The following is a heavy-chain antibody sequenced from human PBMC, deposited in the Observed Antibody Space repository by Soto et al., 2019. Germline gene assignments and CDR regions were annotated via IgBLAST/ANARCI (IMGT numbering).Heavy chain of an antibody. D-gene: IGHD3-16*02. V-gene: IGHV5-10-1*01. J-gene: IGHJ3*01. Sequence: RGESLKISCKGSGYSFTSYWISWVRQMPGKGLEWMGRIDPSDSYTNYSPSFQGHVTISADKSISTAYLQWSSLKASDTAMYYCTTGGVIIGSYGAFDVWGQGTMVTVSS. CDR2: IDPSDSYT. CDR1: GYSFTSYW. CDR3: TTGGVIIGSYGAFDV.